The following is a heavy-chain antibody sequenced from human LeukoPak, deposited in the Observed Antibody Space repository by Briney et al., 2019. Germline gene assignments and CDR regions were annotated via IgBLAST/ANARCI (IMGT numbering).Heavy chain of an antibody. CDR2: INTNTGNP. V-gene: IGHV7-4-1*02. CDR1: GYTFTSYA. J-gene: IGHJ4*02. CDR3: ASLTNRLGY. Sequence: ASVKVSCKASGYTFTSYAMNWVRQAPGQGLEWMGWINTNTGNPTYARGFTGRFVFSLDTSVSTAYLRISSLKAEDTAVYYCASLTNRLGYWGQGTLVTVSS. D-gene: IGHD1-14*01.